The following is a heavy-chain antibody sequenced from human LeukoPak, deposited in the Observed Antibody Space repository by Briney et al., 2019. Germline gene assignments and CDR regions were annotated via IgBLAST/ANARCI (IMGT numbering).Heavy chain of an antibody. CDR3: ARVPTVTEPFDY. J-gene: IGHJ4*02. CDR2: ICAYNGNI. D-gene: IGHD4-17*01. Sequence: GASVKVSCKASGYTFSSHAISWVRQAPGQGLEWMGWICAYNGNINYAQNLQGRVTMTTDTSTSTAYMELRSLRSDDTAVYYCARVPTVTEPFDYWGQGTLVTVSS. V-gene: IGHV1-18*01. CDR1: GYTFSSHA.